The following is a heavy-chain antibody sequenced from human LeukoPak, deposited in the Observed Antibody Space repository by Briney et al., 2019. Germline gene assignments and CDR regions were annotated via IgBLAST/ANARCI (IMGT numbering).Heavy chain of an antibody. CDR2: IYYTGST. CDR3: ARDPGDYGDYVDAFDI. V-gene: IGHV4-59*12. J-gene: IGHJ3*02. D-gene: IGHD4-17*01. CDR1: GRSISSFY. Sequence: SETLSLTCTVSGRSISSFYWSWIRQPPGQGLEWLGYIYYTGSTNYNPSLKSRVTISVDTSKNRFSLKLSSVTAADTAVYYCARDPGDYGDYVDAFDIWGQGTMVTVSS.